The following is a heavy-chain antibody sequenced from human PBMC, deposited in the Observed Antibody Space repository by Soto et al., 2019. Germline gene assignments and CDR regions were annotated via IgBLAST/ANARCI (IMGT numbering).Heavy chain of an antibody. J-gene: IGHJ5*01. D-gene: IGHD3-22*01. CDR1: GFIFSGSG. V-gene: IGHV3-30*03. Sequence: QVQLVESGGGVVQPGRSLRLTCAASGFIFSGSGMHWVRQAPGKWLEWVALVSNDGIRKYYGDSVKGRFTISRDNAEKTLYLQMNSLRAEDTAVYYCARWVGGSMYDNSGKYDSWGQGTLVTVSS. CDR3: ARWVGGSMYDNSGKYDS. CDR2: VSNDGIRK.